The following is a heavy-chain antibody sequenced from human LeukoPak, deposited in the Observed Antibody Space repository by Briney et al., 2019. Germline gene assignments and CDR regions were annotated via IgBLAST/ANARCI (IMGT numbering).Heavy chain of an antibody. CDR3: ASGIAVAGRMDAFDI. D-gene: IGHD6-19*01. CDR1: GYTFTSYD. J-gene: IGHJ3*02. Sequence: WASVKVSCKASGYTFTSYDINWVRQATGQGLEWMGWMNPNSGNTGYAQKFQGRVTITRNTSITTAYMELSSLRSEDTAVYYCASGIAVAGRMDAFDIWGQGTMVTVSS. CDR2: MNPNSGNT. V-gene: IGHV1-8*03.